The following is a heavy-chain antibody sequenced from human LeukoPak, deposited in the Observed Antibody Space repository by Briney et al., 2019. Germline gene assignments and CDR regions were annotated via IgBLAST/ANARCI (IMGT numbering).Heavy chain of an antibody. CDR1: GFTFSSYA. Sequence: PGGSLRLSCAASGFTFSSYAMSWVRQAPGKGLEWVSAISGSGGSTYYADSVKGRFTISRGNSKNTLYLQMNSLRAEDTAVYYCAKDPRSLIVVVPAAFDYWGQGTLVTVSS. D-gene: IGHD2-2*01. CDR3: AKDPRSLIVVVPAAFDY. J-gene: IGHJ4*02. CDR2: ISGSGGST. V-gene: IGHV3-23*01.